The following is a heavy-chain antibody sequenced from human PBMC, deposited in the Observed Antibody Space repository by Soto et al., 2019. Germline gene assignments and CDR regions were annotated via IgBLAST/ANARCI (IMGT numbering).Heavy chain of an antibody. CDR1: GFTFSSYS. V-gene: IGHV3-48*01. D-gene: IGHD6-13*01. J-gene: IGHJ5*02. CDR3: ARHPERIAEIGWFGP. CDR2: ISSSSSTI. Sequence: EVQLVESGGGLVQPGGSLRLSCAAPGFTFSSYSMNWVRQAPGKGLEWVSYISSSSSTIYYADSVKGRFTISRDNAKNSLYLQMNSLRAEDTAVYYCARHPERIAEIGWFGPWGQGTLVTVST.